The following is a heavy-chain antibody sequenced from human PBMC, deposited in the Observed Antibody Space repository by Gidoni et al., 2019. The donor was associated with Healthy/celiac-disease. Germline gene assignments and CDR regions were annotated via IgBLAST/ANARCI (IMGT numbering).Heavy chain of an antibody. V-gene: IGHV3-53*04. CDR2: IYSGGST. D-gene: IGHD6-19*01. J-gene: IGHJ6*02. CDR1: VFTVSSNY. CDR3: ARDHRIAVAGHDYYYYYGMDV. Sequence: EVQLVESGGGLVQPGGSLRLSCAASVFTVSSNYMRWVRQTPGMGLEWVSVIYSGGSTYYADSVKGRFTISRHNSKNTLYLQMNSLRAEDTAVYYCARDHRIAVAGHDYYYYYGMDVWGQGTTVTVSS.